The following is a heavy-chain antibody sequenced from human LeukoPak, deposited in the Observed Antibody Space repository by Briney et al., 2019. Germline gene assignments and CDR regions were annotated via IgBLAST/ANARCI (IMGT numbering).Heavy chain of an antibody. Sequence: SQTLSLTWTVSGGSISIGSYYWSWIRQPAGKGLEWIGRIYTGGSTNYNPSLNSRVTISVDTSKNQFSLKLSSVTAADTAVYYCASADGAYGGNLHYFDYGGQGTLVTVSS. V-gene: IGHV4-61*02. J-gene: IGHJ4*02. CDR3: ASADGAYGGNLHYFDY. CDR2: IYTGGST. CDR1: GGSISIGSYY. D-gene: IGHD4/OR15-4a*01.